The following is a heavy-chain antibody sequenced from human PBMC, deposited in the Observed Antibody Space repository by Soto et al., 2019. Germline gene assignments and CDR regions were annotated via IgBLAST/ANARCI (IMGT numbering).Heavy chain of an antibody. J-gene: IGHJ4*02. CDR3: ARDAPGAAPY. CDR1: GGPIINGDSY. CDR2: INYRGTT. Sequence: SETLSLTCTVSGGPIINGDSYLNWIRQHPEKGLEWMGYINYRGTTIYNPALKSRILISIDTSKNQFSLRLTSVTAADTAVYYCARDAPGAAPYWGQGTLVTVSS. V-gene: IGHV4-31*03. D-gene: IGHD6-13*01.